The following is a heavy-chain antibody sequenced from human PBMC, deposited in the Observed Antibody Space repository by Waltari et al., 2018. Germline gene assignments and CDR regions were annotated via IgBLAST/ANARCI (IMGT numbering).Heavy chain of an antibody. J-gene: IGHJ4*02. V-gene: IGHV4-34*01. CDR1: GGSFSGYY. CDR2: INQSGST. Sequence: QVQLQQWGAGLLKPSETLSLTCAVYGGSFSGYYWSWIRQPPGKGLEWIGEINQSGSTYYNPSLKSRVTISVDTSKNQFSLKLSSVTAADTAVYYCARDGYSYGSDYWGQGTLVTVSS. D-gene: IGHD5-18*01. CDR3: ARDGYSYGSDY.